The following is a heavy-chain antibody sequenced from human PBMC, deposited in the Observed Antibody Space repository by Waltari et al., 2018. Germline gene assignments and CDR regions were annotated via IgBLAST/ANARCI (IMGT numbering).Heavy chain of an antibody. CDR3: ARKIGDTSSAWYFDL. J-gene: IGHJ2*01. CDR2: INTDTENP. V-gene: IGHV7-4-1*02. D-gene: IGHD6-6*01. CDR1: GYTFTNYP. Sequence: QVQLVQSGSELKEPGASVKISCQASGYTFTNYPINWVRQAPGQGLEWMGWINTDTENPTYAQGFTGRFVFSLDTSVSTAYLQISSLKAEDTAVYYCARKIGDTSSAWYFDLWGRGSLVTVSS.